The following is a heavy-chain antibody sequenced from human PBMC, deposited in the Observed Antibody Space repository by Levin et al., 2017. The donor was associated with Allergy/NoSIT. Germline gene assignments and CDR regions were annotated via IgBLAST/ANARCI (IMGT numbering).Heavy chain of an antibody. CDR1: GFTFSSYG. CDR3: AKDLEIYVGYYGSGSHSSLDY. D-gene: IGHD3-10*01. Sequence: GGSLRLYCAASGFTFSSYGMHWVRQAPGKGLEWVAVISYDGSNKYYADSVKGRFTISRDNSKNTLYLQMNSLRAEDTAVYYCAKDLEIYVGYYGSGSHSSLDYWGQGTLVTVSS. J-gene: IGHJ4*02. V-gene: IGHV3-30*18. CDR2: ISYDGSNK.